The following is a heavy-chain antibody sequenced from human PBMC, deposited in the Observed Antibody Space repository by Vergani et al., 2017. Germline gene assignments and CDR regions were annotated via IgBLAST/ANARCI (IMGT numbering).Heavy chain of an antibody. CDR1: GFTFDDYA. Sequence: EVQLVESGGGLVQPGRSLRLSCAASGFTFDDYAMHWVRQAPGKGLEWVSGISWNSGSIGYADSVKGRFTISRDNAKNSLYLQMNSLRAEDTALYYCANTRGYGDYPTEETDAFDIWGQGTMVTVSS. D-gene: IGHD4-17*01. CDR2: ISWNSGSI. CDR3: ANTRGYGDYPTEETDAFDI. V-gene: IGHV3-9*01. J-gene: IGHJ3*02.